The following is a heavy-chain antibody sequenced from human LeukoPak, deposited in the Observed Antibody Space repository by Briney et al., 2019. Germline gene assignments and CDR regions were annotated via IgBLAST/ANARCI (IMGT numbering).Heavy chain of an antibody. CDR1: GFNFRNAW. V-gene: IGHV3-23*01. Sequence: PGGSLRLSCTASGFNFRNAWMCWVRQAPGKGLEWVSAISGSGGTTYYADSVKGRFTISRDNSRNTLYLEMNSLRAEDTAVYYCAKDRYYDSNVWDYWGQGTLVTVSS. D-gene: IGHD3-22*01. J-gene: IGHJ4*02. CDR2: ISGSGGTT. CDR3: AKDRYYDSNVWDY.